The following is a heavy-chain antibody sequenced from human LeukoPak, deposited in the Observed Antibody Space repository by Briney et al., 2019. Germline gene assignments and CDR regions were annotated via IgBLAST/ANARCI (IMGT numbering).Heavy chain of an antibody. J-gene: IGHJ4*02. CDR2: ISGSGGTT. Sequence: GGSLRLSCAASGFTFSSYAMSWVRQAPGEGLEWVSSISGSGGTTYYADSVRGRFTISRDNSKSTLYQQMNSLRAEDTAVYCCARRLPGGNPFAYWGQGTLVTVSS. CDR3: ARRLPGGNPFAY. CDR1: GFTFSSYA. V-gene: IGHV3-23*01. D-gene: IGHD3-16*01.